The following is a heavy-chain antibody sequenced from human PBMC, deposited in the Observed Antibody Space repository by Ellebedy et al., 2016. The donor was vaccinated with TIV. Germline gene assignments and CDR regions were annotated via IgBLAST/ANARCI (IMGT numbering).Heavy chain of an antibody. D-gene: IGHD4-17*01. CDR3: ARDYGDSSYFDL. CDR1: GYTFTSYY. Sequence: ASVKVSXXVSGYTFTSYYMHWVRQAPGQGLEWMGIINPSGGSTSYAQKFQGRVTMTRDTSTSTVYMELSSLRSEDTAVYYRARDYGDSSYFDLWGRGTLVTVSS. CDR2: INPSGGST. V-gene: IGHV1-46*01. J-gene: IGHJ2*01.